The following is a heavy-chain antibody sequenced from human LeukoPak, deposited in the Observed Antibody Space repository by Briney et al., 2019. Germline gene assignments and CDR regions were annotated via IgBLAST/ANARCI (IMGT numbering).Heavy chain of an antibody. V-gene: IGHV3-30*18. J-gene: IGHJ6*04. Sequence: GGSLRLSCAASGFTFSSYGMHWVRQAPGKGLEGVAVISYDGSNKYYADSVKGRFTISRDNSNSMLYLQMNRLRAEDTAVYYCANDLHVRGYSGLGLDYGMDVWGKGPTVTVSS. CDR1: GFTFSSYG. CDR3: ANDLHVRGYSGLGLDYGMDV. D-gene: IGHD5-12*01. CDR2: ISYDGSNK.